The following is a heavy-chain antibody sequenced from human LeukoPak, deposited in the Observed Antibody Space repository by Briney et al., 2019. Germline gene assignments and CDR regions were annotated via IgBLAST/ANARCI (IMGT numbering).Heavy chain of an antibody. Sequence: ASVKVSCKASGYTFTSYDINWVRQATGQGLEWMGWMNPNSGNTGYAQKFQGRVTMTRNTSISTAYMELSSLRSEDTAVYYCAREGYSYATYYYYGMDVWGQGTTVTVSS. D-gene: IGHD5-18*01. V-gene: IGHV1-8*01. J-gene: IGHJ6*02. CDR1: GYTFTSYD. CDR2: MNPNSGNT. CDR3: AREGYSYATYYYYGMDV.